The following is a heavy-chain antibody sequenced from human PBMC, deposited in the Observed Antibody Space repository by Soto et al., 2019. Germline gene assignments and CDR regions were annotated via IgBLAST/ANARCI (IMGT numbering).Heavy chain of an antibody. CDR1: GFTFNAYS. CDR3: ARPDGATYNFRY. J-gene: IGHJ4*02. V-gene: IGHV3-23*01. CDR2: ISTTGGST. D-gene: IGHD1-1*01. Sequence: DEQLLESGGRLVQPGGSLRLSCAASGFTFNAYSLSWVRQAPGKGLEWVSAISTTGGSTYYADSVKGRFTISRDNSQNTLSLQMNSLRAEDTAVYYCARPDGATYNFRYWGQGTLVTVSS.